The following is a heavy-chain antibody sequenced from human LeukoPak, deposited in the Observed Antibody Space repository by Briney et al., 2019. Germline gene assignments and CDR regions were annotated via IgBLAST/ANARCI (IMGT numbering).Heavy chain of an antibody. J-gene: IGHJ4*02. Sequence: SETLSLTCAVYGGSFSGYYWSWIRQPPGKGLEWIGEINHSGSTYYNPSLKSRVTISVDTSKNQFSLKLSSVTAADTAVYYCARGRIVGATDNYFDYWGQGTLVTVSS. CDR3: ARGRIVGATDNYFDY. D-gene: IGHD1-26*01. CDR1: GGSFSGYY. V-gene: IGHV4-34*01. CDR2: INHSGST.